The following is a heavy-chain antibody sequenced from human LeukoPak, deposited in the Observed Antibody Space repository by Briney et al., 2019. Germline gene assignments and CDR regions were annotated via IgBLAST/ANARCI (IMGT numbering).Heavy chain of an antibody. D-gene: IGHD3-16*02. V-gene: IGHV1-18*01. CDR3: ARHYYDYLWGSYRPGDYFDY. J-gene: IGHJ4*02. CDR2: ISAYNDNT. Sequence: ASVKVSCKASGYTFTSYGISWVRQAPGQGLEWMGWISAYNDNTNYAQRVQGRVTLTTDTSTRTVYMELRSLSSDDTAVYYCARHYYDYLWGSYRPGDYFDYWGQGTLVTVSS. CDR1: GYTFTSYG.